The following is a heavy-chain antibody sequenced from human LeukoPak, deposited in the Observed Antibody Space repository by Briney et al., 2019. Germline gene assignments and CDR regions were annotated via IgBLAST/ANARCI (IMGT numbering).Heavy chain of an antibody. J-gene: IGHJ4*02. Sequence: GRSLRLSCAASGITFSSYGMHWVRQAPGKGLEWVAVISYDGSNKYYADSVKGRFTISRDNSKNTLYLQMNSLRAEDTAVYYCAKSYSSSGYPWHFDYWGRGTLVTVSS. CDR2: ISYDGSNK. D-gene: IGHD3-22*01. CDR1: GITFSSYG. V-gene: IGHV3-30*18. CDR3: AKSYSSSGYPWHFDY.